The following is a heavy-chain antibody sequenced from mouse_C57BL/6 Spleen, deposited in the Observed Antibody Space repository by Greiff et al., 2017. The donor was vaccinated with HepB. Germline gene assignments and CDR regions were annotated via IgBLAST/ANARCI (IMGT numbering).Heavy chain of an antibody. CDR2: IYPRDGST. J-gene: IGHJ3*01. CDR3: ARDDGYSQPEFAY. D-gene: IGHD2-3*01. V-gene: IGHV1-78*01. Sequence: VQLQESDAELVKPGASVKISCKVSGYTFTDHTIHWMKQRPEQGLEWIGYIYPRDGSTKYNEKFKGKATLTADKSSSTAYMQLNSLTSEDSAVSFCARDDGYSQPEFAYWGQGTLVTVSA. CDR1: GYTFTDHT.